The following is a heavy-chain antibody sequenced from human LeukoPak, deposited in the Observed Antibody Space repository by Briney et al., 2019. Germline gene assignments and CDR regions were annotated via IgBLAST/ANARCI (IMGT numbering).Heavy chain of an antibody. CDR3: ATPGLARAY. CDR1: GGSISSYY. CDR2: IYYSGNT. J-gene: IGHJ4*02. Sequence: PSETLSLTCTVSGGSISSYYWSWIRQSPGKGLEWIGSIYYSGNTYYNASLKSRVTISGDTSRNQFSLILSSVTAADTAVYYCATPGLARAYWGQGTLVTVSS. V-gene: IGHV4-59*05. D-gene: IGHD1-14*01.